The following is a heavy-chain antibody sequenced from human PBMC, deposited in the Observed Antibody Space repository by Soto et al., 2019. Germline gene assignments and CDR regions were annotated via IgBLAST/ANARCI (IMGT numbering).Heavy chain of an antibody. J-gene: IGHJ3*02. Sequence: GGSLRLSCAASGFTFSSYGMHWVRQAPGKGLEWVAVISYDGSNKYYADSVKGRFTISRDNSKNTLYLQMNSLRAEDTAVYYCAKGFSSGWDDAFDIWGQGTMVTVSS. CDR1: GFTFSSYG. V-gene: IGHV3-30*18. CDR2: ISYDGSNK. D-gene: IGHD6-19*01. CDR3: AKGFSSGWDDAFDI.